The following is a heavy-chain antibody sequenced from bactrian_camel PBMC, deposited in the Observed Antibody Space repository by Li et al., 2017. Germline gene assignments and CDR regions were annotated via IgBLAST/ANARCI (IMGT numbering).Heavy chain of an antibody. D-gene: IGHD2*01. CDR3: AARGDLAGNICSGSNRDYNY. Sequence: VQLVESGGGSVQVGGSLNLSCAVSGDTHSSLCMGWFRQSPETEPEVVAMLYMNNGRPYSDDSTYYDDSVEGRFTISQDNGKNTVLLRLSSLKPEDTAMYYCAARGDLAGNICSGSNRDYNYWGQGTQVTVS. CDR2: MNNGRPYSDDST. CDR1: GDTHSSLC. J-gene: IGHJ4*01. V-gene: IGHV3S35*01.